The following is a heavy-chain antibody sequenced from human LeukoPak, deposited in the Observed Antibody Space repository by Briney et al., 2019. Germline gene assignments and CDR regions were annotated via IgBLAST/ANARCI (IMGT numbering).Heavy chain of an antibody. CDR1: GGSISSGSYY. J-gene: IGHJ4*02. V-gene: IGHV4-61*02. CDR3: ARVRHDYSNYDVDY. D-gene: IGHD4-11*01. CDR2: IYTSGST. Sequence: PSQTLSLTCTVSGGSISSGSYYWSWIRQPAGKGLEWIGRIYTSGSTNYNPSLKSRVTISVDTSKNQFSLKLSSVTAADTAVYYCARVRHDYSNYDVDYWGQGTLVTVSS.